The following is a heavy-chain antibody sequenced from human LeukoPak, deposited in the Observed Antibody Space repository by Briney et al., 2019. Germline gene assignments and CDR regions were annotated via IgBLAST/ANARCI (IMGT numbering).Heavy chain of an antibody. V-gene: IGHV3-74*01. Sequence: GGSLRLSCAASGFTFSNHWMHWVRQTPGKGLVWVSRIKGDGSSISHADSVKGRFTISRDNAKNSLYLQMNSLRAEDTAVYYCARDLYDYVWGSYRYRDAFDIWGQGTMVTVSS. J-gene: IGHJ3*02. CDR1: GFTFSNHW. CDR2: IKGDGSSI. CDR3: ARDLYDYVWGSYRYRDAFDI. D-gene: IGHD3-16*02.